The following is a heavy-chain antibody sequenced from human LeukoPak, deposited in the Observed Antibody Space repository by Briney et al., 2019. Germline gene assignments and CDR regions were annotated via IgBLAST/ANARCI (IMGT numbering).Heavy chain of an antibody. D-gene: IGHD5-12*01. Sequence: SETLSLTCTVSGGSISSNYWSWIRQPAGKGLEWIGRISTSGSTNYNPSLKSRVTMSVDTSKNQFSVKLGSVTAADTAVYYCARVQFYKVEWDQGTLVTVSS. CDR1: GGSISSNY. CDR2: ISTSGST. V-gene: IGHV4-4*07. J-gene: IGHJ4*02. CDR3: ARVQFYKVE.